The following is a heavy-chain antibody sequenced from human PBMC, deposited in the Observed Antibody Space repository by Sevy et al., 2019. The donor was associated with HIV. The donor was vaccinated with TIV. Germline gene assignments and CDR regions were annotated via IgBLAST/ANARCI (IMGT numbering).Heavy chain of an antibody. D-gene: IGHD6-13*01. J-gene: IGHJ6*02. CDR3: ARDPIAGYSSSCDDRYYYYGMDV. CDR1: GFTFSSYS. V-gene: IGHV3-21*01. Sequence: GGSLRLSCAASGFTFSSYSMNWVRQAPGKGLEWVSSISSSSSYIYYAVSVKGWFTISRDNPKKTLYLQMNSLRAEDTAAYYCARDPIAGYSSSCDDRYYYYGMDVWGQGTTVTVSS. CDR2: ISSSSSYI.